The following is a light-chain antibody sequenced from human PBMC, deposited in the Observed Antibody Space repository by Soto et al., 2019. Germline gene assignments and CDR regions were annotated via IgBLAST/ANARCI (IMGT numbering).Light chain of an antibody. CDR3: QQRSNWPRT. Sequence: EIVLTQSPATLSLSPGDTATLSCRASQSVSSYLAWYQQKPGQAPRLLIHDASNRATGIPARFSGSGSGTDFTLTIGSLEPEDFAVYYCQQRSNWPRTFGQGTKVEIK. V-gene: IGKV3-11*01. CDR1: QSVSSY. J-gene: IGKJ2*01. CDR2: DAS.